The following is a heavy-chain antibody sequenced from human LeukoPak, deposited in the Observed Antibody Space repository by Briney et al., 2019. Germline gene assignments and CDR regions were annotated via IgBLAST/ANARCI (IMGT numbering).Heavy chain of an antibody. CDR1: GFTFSSYA. J-gene: IGHJ4*02. CDR3: AKHGPYCSGGSCYFIEGNEYYFDY. Sequence: GGSLRLSCAASGFTFSSYAMSRVRQAPGKGLEWVSSISGSVGSTYYADSVKGRFTISRDNSKNTLSLQLNSLRVEDTAVYYCAKHGPYCSGGSCYFIEGNEYYFDYWGQGTRVTVSS. V-gene: IGHV3-23*01. D-gene: IGHD2-15*01. CDR2: ISGSVGST.